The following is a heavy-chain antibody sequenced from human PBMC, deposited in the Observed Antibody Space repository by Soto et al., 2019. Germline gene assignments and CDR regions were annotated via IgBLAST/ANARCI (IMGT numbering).Heavy chain of an antibody. Sequence: GGSLRLSCAASGFRFSSYAMSWVRQAPGKGLEWVSAISGSGGSTYYADSVKGRFTISRDNSKNTLYLQMNSLRAEDTAVYYCAKGKVFDFDYRSLSPFDYWGQGTLVTVSS. D-gene: IGHD3-9*01. J-gene: IGHJ4*02. CDR3: AKGKVFDFDYRSLSPFDY. CDR1: GFRFSSYA. V-gene: IGHV3-23*01. CDR2: ISGSGGST.